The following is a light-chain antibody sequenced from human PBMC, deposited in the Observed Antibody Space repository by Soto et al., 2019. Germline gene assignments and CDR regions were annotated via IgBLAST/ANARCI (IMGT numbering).Light chain of an antibody. J-gene: IGKJ1*01. CDR2: GAS. CDR3: QQYGSSGT. V-gene: IGKV3-20*01. Sequence: VLTQSPGTLSLSPGERATLSCRASRDVSSNYLAWYQQKPGQAPRLLIYGASGRATGIPARFSGSGSGTDFTLTISRLEPEDFAVYYCQQYGSSGTFGQGTKVDI. CDR1: RDVSSNY.